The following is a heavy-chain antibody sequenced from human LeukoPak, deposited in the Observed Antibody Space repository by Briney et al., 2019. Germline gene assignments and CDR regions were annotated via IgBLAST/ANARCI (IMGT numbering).Heavy chain of an antibody. D-gene: IGHD2-2*01. Sequence: GESLMISCKGIGYNFNKYWIGWVRQMPGKGLEWMGIIYPRDSDVRYNPSFQGHVTISADTSISTLYLHWSSLQPSDTAIYFCARHGPEIVVVPASIPLDYWGKGTLVTVSS. V-gene: IGHV5-51*01. CDR3: ARHGPEIVVVPASIPLDY. J-gene: IGHJ4*02. CDR1: GYNFNKYW. CDR2: IYPRDSDV.